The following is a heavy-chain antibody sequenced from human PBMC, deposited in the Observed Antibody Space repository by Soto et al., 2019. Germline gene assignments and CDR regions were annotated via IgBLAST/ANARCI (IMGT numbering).Heavy chain of an antibody. CDR1: GYTFSNYY. CDR2: INPSGGST. D-gene: IGHD2-15*01. V-gene: IGHV1-46*01. CDR3: ATGNFVVVVFTQGWYLDY. Sequence: QVQLVQSGAEVEKPGASVKVSCKASGYTFSNYYMHWVRQVPGQGLEWMGTINPSGGSTSYAQKFRGRINLTRKTSTGTVYMELRSLKSEDTAVYYCATGNFVVVVFTQGWYLDYCGQGTLVTVSS. J-gene: IGHJ4*02.